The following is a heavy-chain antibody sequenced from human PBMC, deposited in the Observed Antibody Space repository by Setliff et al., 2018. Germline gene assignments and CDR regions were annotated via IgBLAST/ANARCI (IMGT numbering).Heavy chain of an antibody. V-gene: IGHV4-38-2*01. CDR1: GFSIISNYY. CDR2: VLHSGRT. CDR3: ARLDTNTYATFDY. D-gene: IGHD5-18*01. J-gene: IGHJ4*02. Sequence: SLTCAVSGFSIISNYYWAWIRQPPGKGLEWIGSVLHSGRTPYNPSLKSRVTISADTSKNQFSLKLPSVTAADTAVYYCARLDTNTYATFDYWGQGTLVTVS.